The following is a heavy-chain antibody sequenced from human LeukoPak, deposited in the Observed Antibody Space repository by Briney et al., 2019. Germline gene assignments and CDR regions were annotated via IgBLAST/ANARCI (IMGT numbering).Heavy chain of an antibody. CDR3: AKDRLHWLQGTGIDF. J-gene: IGHJ4*02. CDR1: EYTFIDYY. Sequence: ASVMVSCKASEYTFIDYYIHWVRQAPGQGLEWMGRINPNSGDTNYAQKFLGRVTMTTDTSISTAYMELNRLKSDDTAVYYCAKDRLHWLQGTGIDFWGQGTLVTVSS. D-gene: IGHD1-1*01. V-gene: IGHV1-2*06. CDR2: INPNSGDT.